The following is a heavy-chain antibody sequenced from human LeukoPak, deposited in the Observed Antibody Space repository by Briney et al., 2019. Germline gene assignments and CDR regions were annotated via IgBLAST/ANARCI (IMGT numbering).Heavy chain of an antibody. CDR1: AFTFSRYW. V-gene: IGHV3-7*01. CDR3: ARGGYTSSWYIPRDY. D-gene: IGHD6-13*01. J-gene: IGHJ4*02. CDR2: IKEDGSEK. Sequence: GGSLRLSCAASAFTFSRYWMTWVRQAPGKGLEWVANIKEDGSEKYYVDSVKGRFSISRDNTKNSLYLQMNSLRAEDTAVYYCARGGYTSSWYIPRDYWGQGTLVTVSS.